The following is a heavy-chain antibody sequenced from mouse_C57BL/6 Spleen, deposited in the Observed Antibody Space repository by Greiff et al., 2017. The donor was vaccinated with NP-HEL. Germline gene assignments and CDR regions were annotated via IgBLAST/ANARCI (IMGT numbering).Heavy chain of an antibody. CDR1: GFNIKDDY. D-gene: IGHD1-1*02. CDR3: TTSMVPRFAY. J-gene: IGHJ3*01. Sequence: EVQLQESGAELVRPGASVKLSCTASGFNIKDDYMHWVKQRPEQGLEWIGWIDPENGDTEYASKFQGKATITADTSSNTAYLQLSSLTSEDTAVYYCTTSMVPRFAYWGQGTLVTVSA. V-gene: IGHV14-4*01. CDR2: IDPENGDT.